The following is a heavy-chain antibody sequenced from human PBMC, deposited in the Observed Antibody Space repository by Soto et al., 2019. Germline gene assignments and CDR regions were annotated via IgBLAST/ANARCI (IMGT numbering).Heavy chain of an antibody. V-gene: IGHV3-11*01. Sequence: QVQLVESGGGLVKPGGSLRLSCAASAFIISDYYMSWIRQAPGKGLEWVSYISGSGTTIYYADSVKGRFTISRDNAKKSLYLQRSSLRAEDTAVYYCARVGCSGGSCPLDYWGQGTLVTVSS. CDR1: AFIISDYY. D-gene: IGHD2-15*01. J-gene: IGHJ4*02. CDR2: ISGSGTTI. CDR3: ARVGCSGGSCPLDY.